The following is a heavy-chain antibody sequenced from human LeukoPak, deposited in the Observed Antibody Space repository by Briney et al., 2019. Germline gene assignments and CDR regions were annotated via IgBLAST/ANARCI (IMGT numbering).Heavy chain of an antibody. CDR2: IYTGDSR. J-gene: IGHJ4*02. D-gene: IGHD5-24*01. CDR3: ARGLPGGTARQLDVFDY. CDR1: GFTISLNY. Sequence: PGGSLSLSCAASGFTISLNYMGWVRQAPGKGLEWVATIYTGDSRDYLESVRGRFTISTDKSKSILYLQMNSLRVEDTAVYFCARGLPGGTARQLDVFDYWGQGTLVTVSS. V-gene: IGHV3-53*01.